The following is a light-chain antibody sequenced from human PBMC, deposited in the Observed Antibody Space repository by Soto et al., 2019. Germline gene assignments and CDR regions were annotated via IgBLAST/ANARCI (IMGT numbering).Light chain of an antibody. CDR2: DAS. CDR3: QQSETYPLT. Sequence: DIQMTQSHSTLSASVGDRVTISCRASQSIGSWLAWYQHKPGKAPNLLIYDASTLMSGVPSRFSGSGSGTEFTLTISSLQPGDFATYYCQQSETYPLTFGQGTKVDI. CDR1: QSIGSW. J-gene: IGKJ1*01. V-gene: IGKV1-5*01.